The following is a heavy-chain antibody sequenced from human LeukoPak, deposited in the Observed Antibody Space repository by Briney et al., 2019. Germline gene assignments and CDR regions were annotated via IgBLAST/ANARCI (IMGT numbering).Heavy chain of an antibody. Sequence: GGSLRLSCEASTFTFSSNYMTWVRQAAGKGLGWVSVIYSGGSTYYADSVKARFTISRDNSKNTVYLQMNSLRAEDTAVYYCAKDRDSSGYNPNVFDPWGQGTLVTVSS. CDR2: IYSGGST. D-gene: IGHD3-22*01. J-gene: IGHJ5*02. V-gene: IGHV3-66*01. CDR3: AKDRDSSGYNPNVFDP. CDR1: TFTFSSNY.